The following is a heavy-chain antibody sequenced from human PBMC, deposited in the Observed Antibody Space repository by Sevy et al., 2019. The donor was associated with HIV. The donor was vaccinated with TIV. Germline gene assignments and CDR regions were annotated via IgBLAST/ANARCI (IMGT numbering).Heavy chain of an antibody. CDR1: GFTFSSNT. D-gene: IGHD2-8*01. V-gene: IGHV3-23*01. Sequence: GGSLRLSCAASGFTFSSNTMNWVRQAPGKGLEWVSTFSFGCGRINYADSVKGRFTISRDDSKNTLYLQMNSLRAEDTAVYYCAREGCTKPHDYWGQGTLVTVSS. J-gene: IGHJ4*02. CDR3: AREGCTKPHDY. CDR2: FSFGCGRI.